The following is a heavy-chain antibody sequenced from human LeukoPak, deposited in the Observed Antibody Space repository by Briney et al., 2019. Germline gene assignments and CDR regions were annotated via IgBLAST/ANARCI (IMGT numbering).Heavy chain of an antibody. Sequence: GRSLRLSCAASGFTFSSYAMNWVRQAPGKGLEWVAVISSDESNKYYADSVKGRFTISRDNSKNTLYLQMNSLRAEDTAVYYCAITSMAVTGTLDYWGQGALVTVSS. V-gene: IGHV3-30-3*01. CDR3: AITSMAVTGTLDY. CDR2: ISSDESNK. CDR1: GFTFSSYA. D-gene: IGHD6-19*01. J-gene: IGHJ4*02.